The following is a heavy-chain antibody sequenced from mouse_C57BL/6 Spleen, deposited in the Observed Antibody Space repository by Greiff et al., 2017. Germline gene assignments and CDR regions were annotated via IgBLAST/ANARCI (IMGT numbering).Heavy chain of an antibody. V-gene: IGHV1-53*01. CDR3: AKWGTTGWFAY. D-gene: IGHD1-1*01. CDR1: GYSFTSYW. Sequence: QVQLQQPGTELVKPGASVKLSCKASGYSFTSYWMHWVKQRPGQGLEWIGNINPSNGGTNYNEKFKSKATLTVDKSSSTAFMKLSMLTSEGSAVYYCAKWGTTGWFAYWGQGTLVTVSA. J-gene: IGHJ3*01. CDR2: INPSNGGT.